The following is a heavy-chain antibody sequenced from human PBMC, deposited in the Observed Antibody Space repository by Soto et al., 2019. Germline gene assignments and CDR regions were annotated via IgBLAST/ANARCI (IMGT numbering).Heavy chain of an antibody. D-gene: IGHD1-1*01. CDR3: AREITTRGMDV. CDR1: GYTFTSYD. V-gene: IGHV1-8*01. CDR2: MNPNSGNT. Sequence: QVQLVQSGAEVKKPGASVKVSCKASGYTFTSYDINWVRQATGQGLEWMGWMNPNSGNTGYALNFQGRVAITRNTSITTAYMERSRLRFEDTAVYYWAREITTRGMDVWGQGTTVPVSS. J-gene: IGHJ6*02.